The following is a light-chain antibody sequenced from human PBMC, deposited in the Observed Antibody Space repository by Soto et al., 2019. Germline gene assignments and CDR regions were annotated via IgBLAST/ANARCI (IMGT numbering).Light chain of an antibody. Sequence: EIVMTQSPATLSASPGERVTLSCRASQNVLSDLAWYQQKPGKPPKLLIFIASTMATGIPARFSGSGSGTDFTLAIITLQSEEFAVYSCHQYNYWTPTCTFGQGTNLEIK. J-gene: IGKJ2*02. CDR2: IAS. V-gene: IGKV3-15*01. CDR1: QNVLSD. CDR3: HQYNYWTPTCT.